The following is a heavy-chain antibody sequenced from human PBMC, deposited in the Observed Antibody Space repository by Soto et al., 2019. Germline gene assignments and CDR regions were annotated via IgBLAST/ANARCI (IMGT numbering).Heavy chain of an antibody. CDR2: ISYDGSNK. V-gene: IGHV3-30-3*01. CDR3: ARELGGWFIDY. Sequence: QVQLVESGGGVVQPGRSLRLSCAASGFTFSSYAMHWVRQAPGKGLEWVAVISYDGSNKYYADSVKGRFTISRDNSKNTLYLQMNSLRAEDTAVYYCARELGGWFIDYWGQGTLVTVSS. D-gene: IGHD6-19*01. J-gene: IGHJ4*02. CDR1: GFTFSSYA.